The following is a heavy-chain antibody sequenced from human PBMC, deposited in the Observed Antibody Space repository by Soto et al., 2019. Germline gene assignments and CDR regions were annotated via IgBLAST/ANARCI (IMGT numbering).Heavy chain of an antibody. D-gene: IGHD1-26*01. CDR1: GGSISTAGYY. J-gene: IGHJ4*02. V-gene: IGHV4-31*11. Sequence: QVQLQASGPGLVKPSQTVALTCAVSGGSISTAGYYWTWIRQHPVGGLEWIGAIYYTGTIYYNPSLRSRETISVDTSKTKFSLKLTSVTAAGMAGYDCARDSGTVRSRKFEIWGQGTLVNVSS. CDR2: IYYTGTI. CDR3: ARDSGTVRSRKFEI.